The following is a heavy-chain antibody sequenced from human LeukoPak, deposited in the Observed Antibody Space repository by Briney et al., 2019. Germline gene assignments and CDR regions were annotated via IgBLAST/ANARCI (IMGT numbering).Heavy chain of an antibody. CDR3: ARDWGSSGWYNWFDP. CDR1: GFSIGNHG. Sequence: GTSLRLSCGVSGFSIGNHGMYWIRQAPDKGLEWVAMISHDGGAKYYGDSVKGRLTISRDNSDNTLYLQMNSLRVEDTAVYYCARDWGSSGWYNWFDPWGQGILVTVSS. D-gene: IGHD3-16*01. V-gene: IGHV3-30*03. CDR2: ISHDGGAK. J-gene: IGHJ5*02.